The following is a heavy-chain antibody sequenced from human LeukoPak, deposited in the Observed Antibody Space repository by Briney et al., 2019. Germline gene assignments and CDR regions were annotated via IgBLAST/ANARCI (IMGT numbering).Heavy chain of an antibody. D-gene: IGHD2-2*01. Sequence: VASVRVSCKASGGTFSSYAISWVRQAPGQGLEWMGGIIPIFGTANYAQKFQGRVTITADESTSTAYMELSSLRSEDTAVYYCARAYVSEKKQEDIVVVPAALDYWGQGTLVTVSS. J-gene: IGHJ4*02. CDR2: IIPIFGTA. CDR3: ARAYVSEKKQEDIVVVPAALDY. V-gene: IGHV1-69*01. CDR1: GGTFSSYA.